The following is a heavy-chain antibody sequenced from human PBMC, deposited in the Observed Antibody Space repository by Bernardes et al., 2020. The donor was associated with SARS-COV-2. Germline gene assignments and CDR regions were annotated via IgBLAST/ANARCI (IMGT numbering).Heavy chain of an antibody. Sequence: GRSLRLSCAASGFTFEDSTMHWVRQVPGKGLEWVSLISWDGSNPNYADSVKGRFIISRDSSRNTVHLQMDSLRKEDTALYYCATERQSLTVFGVGHDAFDFWGQGTMVTVSS. D-gene: IGHD3-3*01. CDR3: ATERQSLTVFGVGHDAFDF. CDR2: ISWDGSNP. J-gene: IGHJ3*01. V-gene: IGHV3-43*01. CDR1: GFTFEDST.